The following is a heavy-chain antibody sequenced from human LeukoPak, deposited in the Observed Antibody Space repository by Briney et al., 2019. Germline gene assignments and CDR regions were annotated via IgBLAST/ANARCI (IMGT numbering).Heavy chain of an antibody. D-gene: IGHD2-8*01. V-gene: IGHV3-23*01. CDR3: AKGYCTNGVCFDY. Sequence: GRSLRLSCAASGFTFSTYGMHWVRQAPGKGLEWVSTISGSGASTYYADSVKGRFTISRDNSKNTLYLQMNSLRAEDTAVYYCAKGYCTNGVCFDYWGQGTLVTVSS. CDR1: GFTFSTYG. J-gene: IGHJ4*02. CDR2: ISGSGAST.